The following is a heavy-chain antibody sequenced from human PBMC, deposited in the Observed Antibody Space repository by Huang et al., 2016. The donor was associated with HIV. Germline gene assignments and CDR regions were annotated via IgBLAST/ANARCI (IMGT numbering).Heavy chain of an antibody. CDR2: ISSSSSYI. V-gene: IGHV3-21*01. D-gene: IGHD3-16*01. Sequence: EVQLVESGGSLVKPGGSLRLSCAASGFTFSYYSMNWVRQAPGKGLEWVSSISSSSSYIYYAESVKGRFTSSRDNAKNSLYLQMNSLRAEDTAVYYCARDDGAVFNFDYWGQGTLVTVSS. J-gene: IGHJ4*02. CDR1: GFTFSYYS. CDR3: ARDDGAVFNFDY.